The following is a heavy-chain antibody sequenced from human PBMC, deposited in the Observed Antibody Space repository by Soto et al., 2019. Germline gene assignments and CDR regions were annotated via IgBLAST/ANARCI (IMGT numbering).Heavy chain of an antibody. J-gene: IGHJ1*01. D-gene: IGHD2-21*02. CDR2: ISGSGGST. CDR1: GFTFSSYA. V-gene: IGHV3-23*01. CDR3: AKGRAGVTAIPYRRSAEYFQH. Sequence: GGSLRLSCAASGFTFSSYAMSWVRQAPGKGLEWVSAISGSGGSTYYADSVKGRFTNSRDNSKNTLYLQMNSLRAEDTAVYYCAKGRAGVTAIPYRRSAEYFQHWGQGTLVTVSS.